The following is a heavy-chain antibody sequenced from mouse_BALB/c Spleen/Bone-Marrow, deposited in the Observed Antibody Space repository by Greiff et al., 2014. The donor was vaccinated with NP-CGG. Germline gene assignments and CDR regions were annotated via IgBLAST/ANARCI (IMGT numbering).Heavy chain of an antibody. J-gene: IGHJ2*01. CDR1: GYTFSNFW. CDR2: IHPGDGDT. Sequence: LVESXAELVRPGSSVKISCKASGYTFSNFWMNWVKQRPGQGLEWIGQIHPGDGDTNNNGKFKGKATLTIDKSSSTAYMQLSGLSSEDSAVYFYARVYYGNLDYWGRGTTLTVSS. V-gene: IGHV1-80*01. D-gene: IGHD2-1*01. CDR3: ARVYYGNLDY.